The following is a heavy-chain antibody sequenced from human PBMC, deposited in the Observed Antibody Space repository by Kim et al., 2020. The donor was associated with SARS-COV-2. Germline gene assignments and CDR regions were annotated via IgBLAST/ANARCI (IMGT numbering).Heavy chain of an antibody. Sequence: GGSLRLSCAASGFTFSSYGMHWVRQAPGKGLEWVAVISYDGSNKYYADSVKGRLTISRDNSKNTLYLQMNSLRAEDTAVYYCAKDISYYGSGSPLDYWGQRNLVTVS. CDR2: ISYDGSNK. CDR1: GFTFSSYG. D-gene: IGHD3-10*01. J-gene: IGHJ4*02. CDR3: AKDISYYGSGSPLDY. V-gene: IGHV3-30*18.